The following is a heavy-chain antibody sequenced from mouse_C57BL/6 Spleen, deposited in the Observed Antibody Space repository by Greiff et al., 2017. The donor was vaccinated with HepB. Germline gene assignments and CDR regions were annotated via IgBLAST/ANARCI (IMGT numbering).Heavy chain of an antibody. V-gene: IGHV5-6*01. CDR1: GFTFSSYG. J-gene: IGHJ2*01. Sequence: EVQRVESGGDLVKPGGSLKLSCAASGFTFSSYGMSWVRQTPDKRLEWVATISSGGSYTYYPDSVKGRFTISRDNAKNTLYLQMSSLKSEDTAMYYCARQPTVVATSVPFDYWGQGTTLTVSS. CDR3: ARQPTVVATSVPFDY. D-gene: IGHD1-1*01. CDR2: ISSGGSYT.